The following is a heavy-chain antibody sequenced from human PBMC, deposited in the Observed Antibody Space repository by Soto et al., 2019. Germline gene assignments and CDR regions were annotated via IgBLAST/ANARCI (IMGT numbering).Heavy chain of an antibody. V-gene: IGHV6-1*01. CDR1: GDSVSSNSAA. CDR2: TYYRSKWYN. Sequence: PSQTLSLTCAISGDSVSSNSAAWNLIMQSPSRGLEWLGRTYYRSKWYNDYAVSVKSRITINPDTSKNQFSLQLNSVTPEDTAVYYCARGWYSSSPNWFDPWGQGTLVTVSS. D-gene: IGHD6-6*01. J-gene: IGHJ5*02. CDR3: ARGWYSSSPNWFDP.